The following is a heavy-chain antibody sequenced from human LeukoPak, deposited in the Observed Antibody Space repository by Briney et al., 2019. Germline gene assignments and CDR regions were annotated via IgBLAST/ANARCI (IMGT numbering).Heavy chain of an antibody. CDR2: ISSSSSTI. Sequence: GGSLRLSCAASGFTFSSYSMNWVRQAPGKGLEWVSYISSSSSTIYYADSVKGRFTISRDNAKNTLYLQMNSLRAEDTAVYYCAKDDVPAAMSEAPFDYWGQGTLVTVSS. J-gene: IGHJ4*02. V-gene: IGHV3-48*01. CDR3: AKDDVPAAMSEAPFDY. D-gene: IGHD2-2*01. CDR1: GFTFSSYS.